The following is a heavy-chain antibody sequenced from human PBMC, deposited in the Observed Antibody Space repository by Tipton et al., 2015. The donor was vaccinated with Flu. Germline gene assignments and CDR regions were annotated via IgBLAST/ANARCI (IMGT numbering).Heavy chain of an antibody. D-gene: IGHD2-15*01. CDR1: GFTFSSYG. V-gene: IGHV3-30*18. CDR3: AKDLWSGGCCYLPFFYCYGRDV. Sequence: SLRLSCAASGFTFSSYGMHWVRQAPGKGLEWVAVISYDGSNKYYADSVKGRFTISRDNSKNTLYLQMNSLRAEDTAVYYCAKDLWSGGCCYLPFFYCYGRDVRGQGTTFTVSS. J-gene: IGHJ6*02. CDR2: ISYDGSNK.